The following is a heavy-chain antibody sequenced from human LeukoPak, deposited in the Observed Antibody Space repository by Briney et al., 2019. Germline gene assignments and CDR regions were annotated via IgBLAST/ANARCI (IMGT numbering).Heavy chain of an antibody. J-gene: IGHJ3*02. V-gene: IGHV3-74*01. Sequence: GGSLRLSCAASGFTFSSYWMHWVRQAPGKGLVWVSRINSDGSSTSYADSVKGRFTISRDNAKNTLYLQMNSLRDEDTAVYYCATERYAHDAFDIWGQGTMVTVSS. CDR1: GFTFSSYW. CDR3: ATERYAHDAFDI. CDR2: INSDGSST. D-gene: IGHD2-2*01.